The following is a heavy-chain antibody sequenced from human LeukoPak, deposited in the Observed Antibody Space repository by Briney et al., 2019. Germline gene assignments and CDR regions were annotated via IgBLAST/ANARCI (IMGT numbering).Heavy chain of an antibody. CDR3: ATGYLVTAGLMDV. Sequence: ASVKVSCKVSGYTLTELSMFWVRQAPGKGLEWMGSFDPEDGKAVYAQKFQGRVTMTEDTSTDTAYMELSSLRSEDTAVYYCATGYLVTAGLMDVWGQGTTVTVSS. V-gene: IGHV1-24*01. CDR2: FDPEDGKA. D-gene: IGHD6-13*01. J-gene: IGHJ6*02. CDR1: GYTLTELS.